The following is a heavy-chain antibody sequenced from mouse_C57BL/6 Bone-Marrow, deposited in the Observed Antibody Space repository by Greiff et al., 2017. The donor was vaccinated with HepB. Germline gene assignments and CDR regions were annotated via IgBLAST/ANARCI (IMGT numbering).Heavy chain of an antibody. D-gene: IGHD6-2*01. CDR3: ARRNSLFDY. CDR2: IYPGGGYT. CDR1: GYTFTNYW. V-gene: IGHV1-63*01. J-gene: IGHJ2*01. Sequence: QVQLKESGAELVRPGTSVKMSCKASGYTFTNYWIGWAKQRPGHGLEWIGDIYPGGGYTNYNEKFKDKATLTADKSSSTAYMQFSSLTSEDSAIYYCARRNSLFDYWGQGTTLTVSS.